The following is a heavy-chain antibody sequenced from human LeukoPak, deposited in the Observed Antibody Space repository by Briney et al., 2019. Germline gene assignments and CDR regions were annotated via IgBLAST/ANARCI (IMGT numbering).Heavy chain of an antibody. Sequence: GASVKVSCKVSGYTLTELSMHWVRQAPGKGLEWMGGFDPEDGETIYAQKFQGRVTMTGDTSTDTAYMELSSLRSEDTAVYYCATGIDRWFDYWGQGTLVTVSS. CDR3: ATGIDRWFDY. D-gene: IGHD3-22*01. CDR2: FDPEDGET. V-gene: IGHV1-24*01. J-gene: IGHJ4*02. CDR1: GYTLTELS.